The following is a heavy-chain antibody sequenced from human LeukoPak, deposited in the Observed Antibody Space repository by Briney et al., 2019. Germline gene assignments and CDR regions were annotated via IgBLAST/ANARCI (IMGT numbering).Heavy chain of an antibody. J-gene: IGHJ4*02. CDR3: ARDRGSGYYLDYYFDY. CDR2: ISYDGSNK. Sequence: GGSLRLSCAASGFTFNNYWMHWVRQAPGKGLEWVAVISYDGSNKYYADSVKGRFTISRDNSKDTLYLQMNSLRAEDTAVYYCARDRGSGYYLDYYFDYWGQGTLVTVSS. V-gene: IGHV3-30*03. CDR1: GFTFNNYW. D-gene: IGHD3-3*01.